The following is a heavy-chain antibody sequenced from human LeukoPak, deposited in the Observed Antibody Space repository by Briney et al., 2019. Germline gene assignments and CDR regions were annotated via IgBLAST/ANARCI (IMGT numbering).Heavy chain of an antibody. Sequence: ASVKVSCKASGYTFTGYYMHWVRQAPGQGLEWMGWINPNSGGTNYAQKFQGRVTMTRDTSISTAYMELSRLRSDDTAVYYCARVGCSGSYRYLYYFDSWGQGTLVTVSS. J-gene: IGHJ4*02. D-gene: IGHD1-26*01. CDR3: ARVGCSGSYRYLYYFDS. CDR2: INPNSGGT. CDR1: GYTFTGYY. V-gene: IGHV1-2*02.